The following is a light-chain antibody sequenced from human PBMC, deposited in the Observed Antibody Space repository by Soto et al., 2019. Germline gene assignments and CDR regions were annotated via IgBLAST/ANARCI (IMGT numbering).Light chain of an antibody. V-gene: IGLV2-14*03. CDR2: DVS. CDR3: SSFTGSNYV. Sequence: QSVLTQPASVSGSPGQSITISCTGTISDVGGYNFVSWYQQYPGKAPKLMICDVSNRPSGVSNRFSGSKSGNTASLTISGLQAEDEADYYWSSFTGSNYVFGTGTKVTVL. CDR1: ISDVGGYNF. J-gene: IGLJ1*01.